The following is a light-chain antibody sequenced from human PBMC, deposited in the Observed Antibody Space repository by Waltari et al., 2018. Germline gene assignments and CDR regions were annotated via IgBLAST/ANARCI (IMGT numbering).Light chain of an antibody. CDR1: QSLVHSDGNTY. V-gene: IGKV2-30*02. CDR3: MQGTHWPPFT. J-gene: IGKJ3*01. CDR2: KVS. Sequence: DVVMTQSPLSLPVTLGPPASISCRSSQSLVHSDGNTYLNWFQQRPGQSPRRLIYKVSNRDSGVPDRFSGSGSGTDFTLKISRVEAEDVGVYYCMQGTHWPPFTFGLGTKVDIK.